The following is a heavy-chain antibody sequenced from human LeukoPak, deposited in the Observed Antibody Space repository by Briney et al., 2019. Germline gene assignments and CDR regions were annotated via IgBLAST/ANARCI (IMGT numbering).Heavy chain of an antibody. J-gene: IGHJ4*02. CDR2: INPNSGDT. D-gene: IGHD2-2*01. CDR3: ARDYCSSTSCLFDY. V-gene: IGHV1-2*06. Sequence: GASVKVSCKASGYTFTGYLIHWVRQAPGQGLEWMGRINPNSGDTNYAQKFQGRVTMTRDTSISTAYMELSRLRSDDTAVYYCARDYCSSTSCLFDYWGQGTLVTVSS. CDR1: GYTFTGYL.